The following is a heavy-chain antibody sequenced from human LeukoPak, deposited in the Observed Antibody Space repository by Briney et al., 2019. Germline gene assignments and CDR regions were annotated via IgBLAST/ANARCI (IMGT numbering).Heavy chain of an antibody. J-gene: IGHJ4*02. CDR2: IYTSGST. CDR1: GGSISSYY. V-gene: IGHV4-4*07. Sequence: SETLSLTCTVSGGSISSYYWSWIRQPAGKGLEWTGRIYTSGSTNYNPSLKSRVTMSVDTSKNQSSLKLSSVTAADTAVYYCASYDFWSGTPGVWGQGTLVTVSS. D-gene: IGHD3-3*01. CDR3: ASYDFWSGTPGV.